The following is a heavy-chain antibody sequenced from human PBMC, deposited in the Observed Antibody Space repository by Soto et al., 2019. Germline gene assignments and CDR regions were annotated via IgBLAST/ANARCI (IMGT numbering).Heavy chain of an antibody. CDR3: AKDPITIDGKNRRSKNWFDP. CDR1: GFTFSSYA. Sequence: GGSLRLSCAASGFTFSSYAMSWVRQAPGKGLEWVSAISGSGGSTYYADSVKGRFTISRDNSKNTLYLQMNSLRAEDTAVYYCAKDPITIDGKNRRSKNWFDPWGQGTLVTVSS. D-gene: IGHD3-3*01. CDR2: ISGSGGST. J-gene: IGHJ5*02. V-gene: IGHV3-23*01.